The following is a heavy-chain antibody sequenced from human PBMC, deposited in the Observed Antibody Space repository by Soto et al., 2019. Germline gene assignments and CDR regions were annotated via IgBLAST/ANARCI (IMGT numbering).Heavy chain of an antibody. CDR1: GGSINSYW. Sequence: SETLSLTCSVSGGSINSYWWSWIRQPAGKGLEWIGRVYSSGTADYNPSLNSRATLSVETSKNQFSLKLSSVTAADTAVYYCARDIGSYAYGEGYWGQGIQVTVSS. V-gene: IGHV4-4*07. J-gene: IGHJ4*02. CDR3: ARDIGSYAYGEGY. D-gene: IGHD3-10*01. CDR2: VYSSGTA.